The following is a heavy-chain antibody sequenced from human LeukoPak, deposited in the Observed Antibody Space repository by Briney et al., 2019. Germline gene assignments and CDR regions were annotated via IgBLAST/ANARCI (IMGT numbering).Heavy chain of an antibody. V-gene: IGHV3-11*04. CDR2: ISSSGTTI. Sequence: GGSLGLSCAASGFTFSGYQMNWIRQAPGKGLEWVSYISSSGTTIYYADSVKGRFAISRDNAKNSLYLQMNSLRADDTAVYYCASRPPRGSTWYYFDYWGQGTLVTVSS. CDR3: ASRPPRGSTWYYFDY. J-gene: IGHJ4*02. D-gene: IGHD6-13*01. CDR1: GFTFSGYQ.